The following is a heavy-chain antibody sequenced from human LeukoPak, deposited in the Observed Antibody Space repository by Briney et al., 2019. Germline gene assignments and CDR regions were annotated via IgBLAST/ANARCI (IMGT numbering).Heavy chain of an antibody. D-gene: IGHD6-19*01. CDR3: AIDQPVAGVSNFDS. CDR2: INTNTGNP. V-gene: IGHV7-4-1*02. CDR1: GYTFTSYA. Sequence: EASVKVSCKASGYTFTSYAMNWVRQAPGQGLEWMGWINTNTGNPTYAQGFTGRFVFSLDTSVSTAYLQISSLNTEDTAVYYCAIDQPVAGVSNFDSWGQGTLVTVSS. J-gene: IGHJ4*02.